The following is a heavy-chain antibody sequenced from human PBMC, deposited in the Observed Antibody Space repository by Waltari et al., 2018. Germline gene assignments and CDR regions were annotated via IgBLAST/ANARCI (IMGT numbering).Heavy chain of an antibody. Sequence: QVHLVQSGAEVKKPGASVKVSCKASGYTFTGYSIQWVRRAPGQGLEWMGRINPNSGDKNYAQKFQGRVTLTRDTSINTAYMELSSLKSDDTAVYYCARDLGSDYGNRDYWGQGTLVTVPS. J-gene: IGHJ4*02. D-gene: IGHD4-17*01. CDR3: ARDLGSDYGNRDY. CDR2: INPNSGDK. CDR1: GYTFTGYS. V-gene: IGHV1-2*06.